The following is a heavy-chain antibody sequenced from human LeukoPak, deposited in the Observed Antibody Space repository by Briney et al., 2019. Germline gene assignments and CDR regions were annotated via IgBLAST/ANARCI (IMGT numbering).Heavy chain of an antibody. CDR3: ARGVRTTYYYGSGSFYINY. CDR2: INPNSGGT. V-gene: IGHV1-2*02. CDR1: GYTFTGYY. Sequence: ASVKVSCKTSGYTFTGYYIHWVRQAPGQGLEWMGWINPNSGGTNYAQKFQGRVTMTRDTSTITAYMEPSSLRSDDTAVYYCARGVRTTYYYGSGSFYINYWGQGILVTVSS. J-gene: IGHJ4*02. D-gene: IGHD3-10*01.